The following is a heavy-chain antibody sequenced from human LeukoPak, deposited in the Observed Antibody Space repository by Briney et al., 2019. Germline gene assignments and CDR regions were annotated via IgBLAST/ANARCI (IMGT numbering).Heavy chain of an antibody. V-gene: IGHV4-39*01. CDR3: ARSVGIAVAEDAFAL. CDR2: IYYSGDT. Sequence: PSETLSLTCSVSRGSIISTSHYWGWIRQPPGKGLEWIGSIYYSGDTYYNPSLKSQVTISVDTSRNQFSLRLTSVTAADTAVYYCARSVGIAVAEDAFALWGQGTMVTVSS. CDR1: RGSIISTSHY. J-gene: IGHJ3*01. D-gene: IGHD6-19*01.